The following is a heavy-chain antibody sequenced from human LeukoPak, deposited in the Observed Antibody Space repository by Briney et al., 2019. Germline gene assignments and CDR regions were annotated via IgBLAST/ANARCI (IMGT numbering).Heavy chain of an antibody. CDR1: GFTFSSYG. V-gene: IGHV3-33*06. CDR3: AKDFRRSGSYGWFDP. J-gene: IGHJ5*02. CDR2: IWYGGSNK. Sequence: GRSLRLSCAASGFTFSSYGMHWVRQAPGKGLEWVAVIWYGGSNKYYADSVKGRFTISRDNSKNMLYLQMNSLRAEDTAVYYCAKDFRRSGSYGWFDPWGQGTLVTVSS. D-gene: IGHD1-26*01.